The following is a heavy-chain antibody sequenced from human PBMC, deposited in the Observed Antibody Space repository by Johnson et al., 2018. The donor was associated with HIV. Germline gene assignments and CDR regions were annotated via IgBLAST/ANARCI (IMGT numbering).Heavy chain of an antibody. CDR1: GFTFSSYD. J-gene: IGHJ3*02. CDR3: ARDHLRRSHAFDI. D-gene: IGHD2-15*01. Sequence: VQLVESGGGLVQPGGSLRLSCAASGFTFSSYDMHWVRQATGKGLEWVSAIGTAGDTYYPGSVKGRFTISRDNSKNTLYLQMNSLRAEDTAVYYCARDHLRRSHAFDIWGQGTMVTVSS. CDR2: IGTAGDT. V-gene: IGHV3-13*01.